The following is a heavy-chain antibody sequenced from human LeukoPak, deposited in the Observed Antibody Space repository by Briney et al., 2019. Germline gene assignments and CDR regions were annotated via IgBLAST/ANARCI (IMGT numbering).Heavy chain of an antibody. D-gene: IGHD5-18*01. Sequence: SETLSLTCTVSGGSISSHYWSWIRQPPGKGLEWIGYIYYSGSTNYNPSLKSRVTISVDTSKNQFSLKLSSVTAADTAVYYCARCGCSYGYWFDPWGQGTLVTVSS. CDR2: IYYSGST. CDR3: ARCGCSYGYWFDP. V-gene: IGHV4-59*11. CDR1: GGSISSHY. J-gene: IGHJ5*02.